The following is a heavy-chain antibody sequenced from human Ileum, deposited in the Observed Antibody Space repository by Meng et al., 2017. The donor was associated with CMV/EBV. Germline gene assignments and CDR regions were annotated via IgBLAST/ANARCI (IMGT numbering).Heavy chain of an antibody. D-gene: IGHD5-18*01. J-gene: IGHJ4*02. V-gene: IGHV4-39*07. CDR1: GASIRNSVYF. CDR2: VYYTGTP. Sequence: QESGPRRVRPSETLSLAFIVSGASIRNSVYFWGWFRQSPGKGLEWLGSVYYTGTPFYNPALMSRVTVSIDTSNNQFSLRLTSTTAADTAVYYCASIGYNYAYYADYWGQGTLVTVSS. CDR3: ASIGYNYAYYADY.